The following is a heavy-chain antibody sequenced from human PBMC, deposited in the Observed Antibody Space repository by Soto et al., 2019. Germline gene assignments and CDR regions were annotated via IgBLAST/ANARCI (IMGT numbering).Heavy chain of an antibody. V-gene: IGHV4-39*01. J-gene: IGHJ4*02. CDR2: IYYSGTT. Sequence: QLQLQESGPGLVKPSEPLSLTCTVSGGSISSSSYYWGWIRQPPGKGLEWIGSIYYSGTTYYNPSLKSRVTISVDTSKNQFSLKLSSVTAADTAVYYCALYDSSGYYYEGWGQGTLVTVSS. CDR1: GGSISSSSYY. CDR3: ALYDSSGYYYEG. D-gene: IGHD3-22*01.